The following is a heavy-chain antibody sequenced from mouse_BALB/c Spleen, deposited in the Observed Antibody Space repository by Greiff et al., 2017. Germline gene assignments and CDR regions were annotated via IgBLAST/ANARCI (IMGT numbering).Heavy chain of an antibody. CDR3: TRDYGNYYFDY. CDR2: IYPGNSDT. J-gene: IGHJ2*01. CDR1: GYSFTSYW. Sequence: VQLQQSGTVLARPGASVKMSCKASGYSFTSYWMHWVKQRPGQGLEWIGAIYPGNSDTSYNQKFKGKAKLTAVTSASTAYMELSSLTNEDSAVYYCTRDYGNYYFDYWGQGTTLTVSS. D-gene: IGHD2-1*01. V-gene: IGHV1-5*01.